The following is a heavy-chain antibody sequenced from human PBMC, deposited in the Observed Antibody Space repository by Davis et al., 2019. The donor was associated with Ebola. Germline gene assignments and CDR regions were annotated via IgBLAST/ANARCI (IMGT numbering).Heavy chain of an antibody. CDR2: LIPIFGTP. Sequence: AASVKVSCKTSGYTFSMYGISWVRQAPGQGLAWMGGLIPIFGTPNYAQKFQGRVTITADESTSTAYMELSSLRSEYTAVYYCARARARRYCSSTSCLIAYYYGMDVWGQGTTVTVSS. J-gene: IGHJ6*02. CDR1: GYTFSMYG. D-gene: IGHD2-2*01. CDR3: ARARARRYCSSTSCLIAYYYGMDV. V-gene: IGHV1-69*13.